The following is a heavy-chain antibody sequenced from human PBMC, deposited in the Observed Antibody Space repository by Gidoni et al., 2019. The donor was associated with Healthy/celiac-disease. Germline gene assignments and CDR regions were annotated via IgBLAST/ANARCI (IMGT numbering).Heavy chain of an antibody. D-gene: IGHD2-15*01. J-gene: IGHJ4*02. Sequence: QVQLVESGGGVVQPGRSLSLSCAASGFPFSRSAMHWVRQAPGKGLEWVAVISYDGSNKYYADSVKGRFTISRDNSKNTLYLQMNSLRAEDTAVYYCARATLGWWVGARGSPHFDYWGQGTLVTVSS. CDR3: ARATLGWWVGARGSPHFDY. CDR2: ISYDGSNK. CDR1: GFPFSRSA. V-gene: IGHV3-30*04.